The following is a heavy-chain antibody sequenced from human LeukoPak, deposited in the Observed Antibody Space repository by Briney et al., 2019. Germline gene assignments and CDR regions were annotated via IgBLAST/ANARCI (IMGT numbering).Heavy chain of an antibody. V-gene: IGHV3-48*03. Sequence: GGSLRLSCAASGFTFSSYEMNWVRQAPGKGLEWVSYISSSGSTIYYADSVKGRFTISRDNAKNSLYLQMNSLRAEDTAVYYCARDPQRYCTNGVCYTFDYWGQGTLVTVSS. J-gene: IGHJ4*02. CDR3: ARDPQRYCTNGVCYTFDY. CDR2: ISSSGSTI. D-gene: IGHD2-8*01. CDR1: GFTFSSYE.